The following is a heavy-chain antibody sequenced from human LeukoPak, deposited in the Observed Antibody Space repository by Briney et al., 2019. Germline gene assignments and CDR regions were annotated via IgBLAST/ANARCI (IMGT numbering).Heavy chain of an antibody. J-gene: IGHJ3*02. D-gene: IGHD6-13*01. CDR3: ARYAGYSSCWPGAFDI. CDR1: GGSISSYY. Sequence: SETLSLTCTVSGGSISSYYWSWIRQPPGKGLEWIGYIYYSGSTNYNPSLKSRVTISVDTSKNQFSLKLSSVTAADTAVYYCARYAGYSSCWPGAFDIWGQGTMVTVSS. V-gene: IGHV4-59*01. CDR2: IYYSGST.